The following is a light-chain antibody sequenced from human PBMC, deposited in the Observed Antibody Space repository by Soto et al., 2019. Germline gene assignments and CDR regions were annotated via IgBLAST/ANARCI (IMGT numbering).Light chain of an antibody. V-gene: IGKV3-20*01. CDR2: GAS. CDR3: QQYGSSPWT. CDR1: QSVSSSY. J-gene: IGKJ1*01. Sequence: EIVLTQSPGTLSLSPGERATISCRASQSVSSSYLAWYQQKPGQATRLLIYGASSRATGIPDRFSGSGSGTDFTLTISRLEPEDFAVYYCQQYGSSPWTFGQGTKVEIK.